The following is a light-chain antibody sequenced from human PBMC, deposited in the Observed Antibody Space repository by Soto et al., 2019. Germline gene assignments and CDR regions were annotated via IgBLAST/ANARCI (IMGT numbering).Light chain of an antibody. CDR1: SSNIGTGYD. J-gene: IGLJ1*01. Sequence: QSVLTQPPSVSGAPGQRVTISCTGSSSNIGTGYDVHWYQQFPGIAPKLVIYANTNRPSGVPDRFSGSKSGTSASLAITGLQAEDEADYYCQSYDSSLSAYVFGTGTKVTVL. CDR3: QSYDSSLSAYV. V-gene: IGLV1-40*01. CDR2: ANT.